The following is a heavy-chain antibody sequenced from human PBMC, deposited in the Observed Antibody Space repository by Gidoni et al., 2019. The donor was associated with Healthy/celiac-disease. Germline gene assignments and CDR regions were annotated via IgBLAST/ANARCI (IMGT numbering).Heavy chain of an antibody. J-gene: IGHJ2*01. CDR3: ARRTTVFQTDKNWYFDL. D-gene: IGHD4-17*01. CDR2: IFSNDEK. V-gene: IGHV2-26*01. Sequence: QVTLKESGPVLVKPTETLTLTCTVSGFSLSNARRGVSWIRQPPGKALEWLAHIFSNDEKSYRPSLKSRLTISKDTSKSQVVLTMTNMEPVDTATYYCARRTTVFQTDKNWYFDLWGRGTLVTVSS. CDR1: GFSLSNARRG.